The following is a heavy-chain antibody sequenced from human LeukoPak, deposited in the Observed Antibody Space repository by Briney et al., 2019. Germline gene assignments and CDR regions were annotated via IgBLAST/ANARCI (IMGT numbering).Heavy chain of an antibody. Sequence: GGSLRLSCAVSGITLSNYGMSWVRQAPGKGLEWVAGISDSGGRTNYADSVKGRFTISRDNPKNTLYLQMNSLRAEDTAVYFCAKRGVVIRVILVGFHKEAYYFDAWGQGALVTVSS. CDR2: ISDSGGRT. CDR3: AKRGVVIRVILVGFHKEAYYFDA. V-gene: IGHV3-23*01. D-gene: IGHD3-22*01. J-gene: IGHJ4*02. CDR1: GITLSNYG.